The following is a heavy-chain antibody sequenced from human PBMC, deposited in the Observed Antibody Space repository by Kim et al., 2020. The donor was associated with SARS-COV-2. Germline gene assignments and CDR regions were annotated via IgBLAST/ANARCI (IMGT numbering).Heavy chain of an antibody. J-gene: IGHJ4*02. V-gene: IGHV3-48*03. Sequence: GGSLRLSCAASGFTFSSYEMNWVRQAPGKGLEWVSYISSSGSTIYYADSVKGRFTISRDNAKNSLYLQMNSLRAEDTAVYYCARVGCSSTSCCDYWGQGTLVTVSS. CDR2: ISSSGSTI. CDR3: ARVGCSSTSCCDY. CDR1: GFTFSSYE. D-gene: IGHD2-2*01.